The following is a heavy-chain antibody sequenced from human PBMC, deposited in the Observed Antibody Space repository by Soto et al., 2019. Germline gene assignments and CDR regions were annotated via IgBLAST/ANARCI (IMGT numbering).Heavy chain of an antibody. J-gene: IGHJ4*02. CDR1: GYSFTSYW. CDR2: IYPGDSDT. D-gene: IGHD4-17*01. V-gene: IGHV5-51*01. CDR3: ARRGGYGDQAATFDY. Sequence: PGESLKISCKGSGYSFTSYWIGWVRQMPGKGLEWMGIIYPGDSDTRYSPSFQGQVTISADKSISTAYLQWSSLKASGTAMYYCARRGGYGDQAATFDYWGQGTLVTVSS.